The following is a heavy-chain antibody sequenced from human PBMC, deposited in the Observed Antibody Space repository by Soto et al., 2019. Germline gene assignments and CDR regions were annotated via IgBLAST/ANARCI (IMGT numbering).Heavy chain of an antibody. Sequence: GGSLRLSCAASGFTFSSYAMSWVRQAPGKGLEWVSAISGSGGSTYYADSVKGRLTISRDNSKNTLYLQMNSLRAEDTAVYYCAKRATGTTWVNYYYYYYMDVWGKGTTVTVSS. V-gene: IGHV3-23*01. CDR2: ISGSGGST. J-gene: IGHJ6*03. CDR1: GFTFSSYA. D-gene: IGHD1-1*01. CDR3: AKRATGTTWVNYYYYYYMDV.